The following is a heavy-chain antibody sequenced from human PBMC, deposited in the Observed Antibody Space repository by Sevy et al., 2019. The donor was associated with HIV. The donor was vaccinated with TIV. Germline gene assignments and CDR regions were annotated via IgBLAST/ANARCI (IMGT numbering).Heavy chain of an antibody. CDR1: GGTFSSYA. CDR2: IIPIFGTA. J-gene: IGHJ6*02. CDR3: ASVGGDKSSQQYYYYYYGMDV. V-gene: IGHV1-69*13. Sequence: ASVKVSCKASGGTFSSYAISWVRQAPGQGLEWMGGIIPIFGTANYAQKFQGRVTITADESTSTAYMVLSSLRSEDTAVYYCASVGGDKSSQQYYYYYYGMDVWGQGTTVTVS. D-gene: IGHD3-10*01.